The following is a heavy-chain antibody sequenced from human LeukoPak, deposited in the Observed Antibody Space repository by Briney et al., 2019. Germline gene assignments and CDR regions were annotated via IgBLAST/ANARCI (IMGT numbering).Heavy chain of an antibody. D-gene: IGHD1-7*01. V-gene: IGHV3-23*01. Sequence: GGSLRLSCAASGFTFSSYATSWVRQAPGKGLEWVSAISGSGGSTYYADSVKGRFTISRDNSKNTLYLQMNSLRAEDTAVYYCAKDRDWNYYFDYWGQGTLVTVSS. CDR3: AKDRDWNYYFDY. CDR2: ISGSGGST. J-gene: IGHJ4*02. CDR1: GFTFSSYA.